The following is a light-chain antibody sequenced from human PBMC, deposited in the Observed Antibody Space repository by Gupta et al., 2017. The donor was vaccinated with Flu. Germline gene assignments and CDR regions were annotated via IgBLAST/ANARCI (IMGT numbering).Light chain of an antibody. CDR3: QQYGSSPRLT. Sequence: TLSLSPGERATLSGRASQSVSSSYLAWYQQKPGQAPRLLIYGASSRATGIPDRFSGSGSGTDFTLTISRLEPEDFAVYYCQQYGSSPRLTFGGGTKVEIK. V-gene: IGKV3-20*01. CDR1: QSVSSSY. CDR2: GAS. J-gene: IGKJ4*01.